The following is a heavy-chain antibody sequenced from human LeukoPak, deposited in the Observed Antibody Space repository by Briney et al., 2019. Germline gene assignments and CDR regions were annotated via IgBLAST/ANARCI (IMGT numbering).Heavy chain of an antibody. D-gene: IGHD5-18*01. V-gene: IGHV3-23*01. Sequence: GGSLRLSRSASGFSFSTYAMSWVRQAPGKGLEWVSTIGSSDDSTYYADSVKGRFTITSDSSKNTLDLQMNSLRADDTAVYYCAKGGPNGHTYGEPFDHWGQGTLVAVSS. CDR2: IGSSDDST. CDR1: GFSFSTYA. J-gene: IGHJ4*02. CDR3: AKGGPNGHTYGEPFDH.